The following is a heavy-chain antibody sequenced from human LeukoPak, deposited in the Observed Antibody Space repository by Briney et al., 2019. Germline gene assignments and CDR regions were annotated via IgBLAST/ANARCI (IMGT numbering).Heavy chain of an antibody. CDR3: AKALLATVTIGTFDY. CDR2: ISGSGGST. CDR1: GFTFSSYA. J-gene: IGHJ4*02. V-gene: IGHV3-23*01. D-gene: IGHD4-17*01. Sequence: GGSLRLSCAASGFTFSSYAMSWVRQAPGKGLDWVSAISGSGGSTYYADSVKGRFTISRDNSKNTLYLQMNSLRAEDTAVYYCAKALLATVTIGTFDYWGQGTLVTVSS.